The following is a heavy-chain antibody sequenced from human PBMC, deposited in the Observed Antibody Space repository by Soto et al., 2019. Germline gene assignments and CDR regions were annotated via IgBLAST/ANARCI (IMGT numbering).Heavy chain of an antibody. CDR2: IFYSGSV. Sequence: QVQLQESGPGLVKPSQTLSLTCTVSGGSISSGTSYWSWIRQRPGKGLEWIGYIFYSGSVYYTPSLRGLVMSMADTSKNQFTLRLSSVTAADTAVYYCARAPETPSILGVALPYFFDYWGQGALVTVSS. CDR3: ARAPETPSILGVALPYFFDY. J-gene: IGHJ4*02. D-gene: IGHD3-3*01. CDR1: GGSISSGTSY. V-gene: IGHV4-31*01.